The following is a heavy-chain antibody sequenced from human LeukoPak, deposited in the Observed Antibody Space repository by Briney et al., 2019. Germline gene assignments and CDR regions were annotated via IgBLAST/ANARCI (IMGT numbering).Heavy chain of an antibody. CDR1: GFTFSSYS. CDR3: AKAQQRDNWNHGD. D-gene: IGHD1-1*01. CDR2: ISSSSRYI. J-gene: IGHJ4*02. Sequence: KAGGSLRLSCAASGFTFSSYSMNWVRQAPGKGLEWVSSISSSSRYIYYADSVKGRFTISRDDAKNSLYLQMNSLRAEDTAVYYCAKAQQRDNWNHGDWGQGTLVTVSS. V-gene: IGHV3-21*01.